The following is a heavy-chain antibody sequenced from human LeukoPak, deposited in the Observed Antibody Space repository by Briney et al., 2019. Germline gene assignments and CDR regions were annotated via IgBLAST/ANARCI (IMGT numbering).Heavy chain of an antibody. J-gene: IGHJ5*02. CDR3: ARVIRRQQLVENWFDP. D-gene: IGHD6-13*01. CDR2: IYYSGST. V-gene: IGHV4-31*03. Sequence: SQTLSLTCTVSGGSISSGGYYWSWIRQHPGKGLEWIGYIYYSGSTYYNPSLKSRVTISVDTSKNQFSLKLSSVTAADTAVYYCARVIRRQQLVENWFDPWGQGTLVTVSP. CDR1: GGSISSGGYY.